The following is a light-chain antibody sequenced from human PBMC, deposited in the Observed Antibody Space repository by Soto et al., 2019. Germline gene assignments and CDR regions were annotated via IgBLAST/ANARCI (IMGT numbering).Light chain of an antibody. Sequence: IVLTQSPATLSLSPGERATLSCRASQSVSSNYLAWYQQKPGQAPRLLIYGASTRATGIPDRFSGGGSGTDFTLTISRLEPEDFAVYYCQQYDTSPRTFGQGTKVDIK. CDR1: QSVSSNY. CDR3: QQYDTSPRT. J-gene: IGKJ1*01. V-gene: IGKV3-20*01. CDR2: GAS.